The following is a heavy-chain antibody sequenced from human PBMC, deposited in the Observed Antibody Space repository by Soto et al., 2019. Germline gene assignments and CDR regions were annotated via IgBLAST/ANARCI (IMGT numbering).Heavy chain of an antibody. CDR1: GYTFTSYW. CDR2: IDPSDSYT. Sequence: KVSCKASGYTFTSYWISWVRQMPGKGLEWMGRIDPSDSYTNYSPSFQGHVTISADKSISTAYLQWSSLKASDTAMYYCATATAFPLVAAAVGYYYGMDVWGQGTTVTVSS. J-gene: IGHJ6*02. CDR3: ATATAFPLVAAAVGYYYGMDV. V-gene: IGHV5-10-1*01. D-gene: IGHD6-13*01.